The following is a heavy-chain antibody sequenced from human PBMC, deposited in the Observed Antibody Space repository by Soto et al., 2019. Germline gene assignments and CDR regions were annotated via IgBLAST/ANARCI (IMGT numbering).Heavy chain of an antibody. V-gene: IGHV4-59*08. D-gene: IGHD2-2*01. CDR3: ARRKTEEYCSATSSSLITFDT. Sequence: SETLSLTCTVSGDLFNQYDWSWTRQPPGKGLEWIGDIYSSGSTNYNPSLKSRVTISLGASKNQFSLSLSSVTAADTAVYYCARRKTEEYCSATSSSLITFDTWGQGTMVT. CDR2: IYSSGST. J-gene: IGHJ3*02. CDR1: GDLFNQYD.